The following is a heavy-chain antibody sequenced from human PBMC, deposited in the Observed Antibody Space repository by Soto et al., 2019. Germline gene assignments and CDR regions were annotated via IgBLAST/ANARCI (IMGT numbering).Heavy chain of an antibody. CDR1: GFTFSSYA. J-gene: IGHJ4*02. V-gene: IGHV3-23*01. CDR2: ISGSGGST. D-gene: IGHD3-3*01. CDR3: AKDADYDFWSGYQGFDY. Sequence: GGSLRLSCAASGFTFSSYAMSWVRQAPGKGLEWVSAISGSGGSTYYADSGKGRFTISSDNSKNTLYLQMNSLRAEDTAVYYCAKDADYDFWSGYQGFDYWGQGTLVTVSS.